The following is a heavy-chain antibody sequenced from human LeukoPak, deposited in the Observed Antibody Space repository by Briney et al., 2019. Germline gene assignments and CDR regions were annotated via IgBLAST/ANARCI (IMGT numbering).Heavy chain of an antibody. J-gene: IGHJ6*03. V-gene: IGHV1-18*01. CDR1: GYTFTNYG. D-gene: IGHD3-22*01. CDR3: ARLTYDTSVYYYYYFYMDV. CDR2: ISAYNGDT. Sequence: ASVKVSCKASGYTFTNYGISWVRQAPGQGLEWMGWISAYNGDTNYAQKPQGRVTMTTDTSTSTAYMELRSLRSDDTAVYYCARLTYDTSVYYYYYFYMDVWGKGTTVTISS.